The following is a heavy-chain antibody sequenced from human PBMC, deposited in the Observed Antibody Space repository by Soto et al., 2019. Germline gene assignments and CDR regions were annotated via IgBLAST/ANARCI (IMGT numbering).Heavy chain of an antibody. V-gene: IGHV3-72*01. J-gene: IGHJ4*02. Sequence: EVQLVESGGGLVQPGGSLRLSCAGSGFTFSDYYIDWVRQAPGKGLEWVGRSRDKGNSYSTDYAASVKGRFTVSRDASKNSLYLQMNNLKTEDTALYYCTRSITGTTSSDYWGQGTLVTVSS. D-gene: IGHD1-7*01. CDR2: SRDKGNSYST. CDR1: GFTFSDYY. CDR3: TRSITGTTSSDY.